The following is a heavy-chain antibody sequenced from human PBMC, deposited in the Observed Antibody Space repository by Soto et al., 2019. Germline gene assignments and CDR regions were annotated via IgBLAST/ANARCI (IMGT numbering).Heavy chain of an antibody. J-gene: IGHJ5*02. CDR3: ARAQSAITIFGVVIRSFDP. Sequence: PSETLSLTCTDSGGSISSYYWSWIRQPPGKGLEWIGYIYYSGSTNYNPSLKSRVTISVDTSKNQFSLKLSSVTAADTAVYYCARAQSAITIFGVVIRSFDPWGQGTLVTVS. V-gene: IGHV4-59*01. CDR1: GGSISSYY. CDR2: IYYSGST. D-gene: IGHD3-3*01.